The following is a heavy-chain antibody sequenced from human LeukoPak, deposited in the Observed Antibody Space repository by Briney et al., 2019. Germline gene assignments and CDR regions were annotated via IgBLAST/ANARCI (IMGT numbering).Heavy chain of an antibody. J-gene: IGHJ4*02. D-gene: IGHD3-16*02. Sequence: PGRSLRLSCAASGFTFISYVMHWVRQAPGKGLEGVAVIWYDGSNKYYADSVKGRFTISRDNSKNTRYLQINSLRAEDTAVYYCSREGIMITFGGVIGFDYWGQGTMVSVSS. CDR1: GFTFISYV. CDR2: IWYDGSNK. CDR3: SREGIMITFGGVIGFDY. V-gene: IGHV3-33*01.